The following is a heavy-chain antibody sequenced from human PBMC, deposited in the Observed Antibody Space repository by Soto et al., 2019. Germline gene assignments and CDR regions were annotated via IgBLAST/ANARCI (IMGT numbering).Heavy chain of an antibody. V-gene: IGHV3-74*01. CDR2: ISGDESST. CDR3: ARVGSCISTSCLSYFDL. CDR1: GFTFSSYY. J-gene: IGHJ2*01. Sequence: EVQLVESGGGLVQPGGSLRLSCAASGFTFSSYYMHWVRQVPGKGRVWVSRISGDESSTSYADSVKGRFTISRDNANKTLYLQMSSLRAGDTAVYFWARVGSCISTSCLSYFDLWGRGTLVIVSS. D-gene: IGHD2-2*01.